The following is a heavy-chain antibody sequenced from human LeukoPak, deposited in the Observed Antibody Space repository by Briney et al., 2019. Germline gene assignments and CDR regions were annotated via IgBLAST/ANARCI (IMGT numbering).Heavy chain of an antibody. Sequence: SETLSLTCAVYGGSFSGYYWSWIRQPPGKGLEWIGEINHSGGTNYNPSLKSRVTISVDTSKNQFSLKLSSVTAADTAVYYCARDGGYVPFRFWGQGTLVTVSS. CDR2: INHSGGT. V-gene: IGHV4-34*01. D-gene: IGHD5-12*01. CDR1: GGSFSGYY. J-gene: IGHJ4*02. CDR3: ARDGGYVPFRF.